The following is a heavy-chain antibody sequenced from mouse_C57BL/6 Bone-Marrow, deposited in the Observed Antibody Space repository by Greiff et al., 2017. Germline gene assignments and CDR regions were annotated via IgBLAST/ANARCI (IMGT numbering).Heavy chain of an antibody. Sequence: QVQLQQSGAELAKPGASVKLSCKASGYTFTSYWMHWVKQRPGQGLEWIGYINPSSGYTKYNQKFKDKATLTADKSSSTAYMQLSSLTYEDSAVYDCASDYYGSSPDYWGEGTTLTVSS. CDR1: GYTFTSYW. J-gene: IGHJ2*01. CDR2: INPSSGYT. CDR3: ASDYYGSSPDY. V-gene: IGHV1-7*01. D-gene: IGHD1-1*01.